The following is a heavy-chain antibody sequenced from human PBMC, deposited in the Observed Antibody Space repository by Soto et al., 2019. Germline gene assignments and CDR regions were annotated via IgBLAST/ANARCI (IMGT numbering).Heavy chain of an antibody. J-gene: IGHJ4*02. CDR3: AKMVGATLVDY. CDR1: GASISSTSSYDW. CDR2: IFHSGST. D-gene: IGHD1-26*01. V-gene: IGHV4-4*02. Sequence: QVQLQESGPGLVKPSGTLSLTCTVSGASISSTSSYDWWSWVRQPPGKGLEWIGEIFHSGSTNYNPSLRGRVTMSVDKSKNQFSLRLSSVTAAATAVYYCAKMVGATLVDYWGQGSLVTVSS.